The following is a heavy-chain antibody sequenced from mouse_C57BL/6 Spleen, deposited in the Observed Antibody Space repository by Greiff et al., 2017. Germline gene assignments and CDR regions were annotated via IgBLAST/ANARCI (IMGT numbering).Heavy chain of an antibody. Sequence: VQLQQSGAELMKPGASVKLSCKATGYTFTGYWIEWVKQRPGHGLEWIGEILPGSGSTNYNEKFKGKATFTADTSSNTAYMQLSSLTTEDSAIYYCARSEITTVVDPPLFYYAMDYWGQGTSVTVSS. CDR3: ARSEITTVVDPPLFYYAMDY. CDR1: GYTFTGYW. J-gene: IGHJ4*01. V-gene: IGHV1-9*01. CDR2: ILPGSGST. D-gene: IGHD1-1*01.